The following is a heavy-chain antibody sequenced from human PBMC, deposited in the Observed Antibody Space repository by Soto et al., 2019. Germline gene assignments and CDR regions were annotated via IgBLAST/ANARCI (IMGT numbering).Heavy chain of an antibody. D-gene: IGHD2-2*01. V-gene: IGHV4-39*01. CDR3: ASRSSYCRHTTCYEDYFDY. CDR1: GGSISSRSFY. J-gene: IGHJ4*02. Sequence: QLQLQESGPGLVKPSETLSLTCTVSGGSISSRSFYWGWIRQPPGMGLEWLGSIYYSGSTDYEPSLKGRLSISVDTCKNQFSLRLSSVSAADTAVYYCASRSSYCRHTTCYEDYFDYWGQGILVTVSS. CDR2: IYYSGST.